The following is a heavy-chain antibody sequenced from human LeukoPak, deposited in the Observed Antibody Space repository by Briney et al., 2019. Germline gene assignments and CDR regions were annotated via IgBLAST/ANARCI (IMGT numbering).Heavy chain of an antibody. J-gene: IGHJ4*02. CDR2: FDPEDGEK. CDR1: GYTLSDLS. V-gene: IGHV1-24*01. D-gene: IGHD3-16*01. CDR3: ATGPNDMIVDYLHY. Sequence: ASVKVSCKISGYTLSDLSMHWVRHAPGKGLEWMGRFDPEDGEKIYAQNFQGRVTMTEDTSADTAYMELYSLRSEDTAVYYCATGPNDMIVDYLHYWGQGTLVTVSS.